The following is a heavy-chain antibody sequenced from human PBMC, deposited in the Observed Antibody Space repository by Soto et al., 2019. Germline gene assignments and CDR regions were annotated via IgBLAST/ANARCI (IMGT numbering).Heavy chain of an antibody. V-gene: IGHV3-30-3*01. Sequence: GGSLRLSCAASGFTFSSYAMHWVRQAPGKGLEWVTVISYDGSNKYYADSVKGRFTISRDNSKNTLYLQMNSLRAEDTAVYYCARAPGVVVAGPVYWGQGTLVTVS. CDR2: ISYDGSNK. D-gene: IGHD2-15*01. J-gene: IGHJ4*02. CDR3: ARAPGVVVAGPVY. CDR1: GFTFSSYA.